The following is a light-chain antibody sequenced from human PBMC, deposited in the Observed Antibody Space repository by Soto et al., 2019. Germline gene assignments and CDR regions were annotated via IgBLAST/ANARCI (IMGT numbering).Light chain of an antibody. Sequence: QSVLTQPPSVSGAPGQRVTFSCTGSSSNIGAGFDVHWYQQLPGTAPKLLIYGNINRPSGVPDRFSGSKSGASASLAIAGLEAEDEADYYCSSFAGSNDLLFGGGTKLTVL. V-gene: IGLV1-40*01. CDR1: SSNIGAGFD. J-gene: IGLJ2*01. CDR3: SSFAGSNDLL. CDR2: GNI.